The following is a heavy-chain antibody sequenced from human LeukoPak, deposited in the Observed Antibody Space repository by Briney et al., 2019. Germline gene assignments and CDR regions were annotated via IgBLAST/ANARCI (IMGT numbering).Heavy chain of an antibody. CDR1: GVTLSSYA. V-gene: IGHV3-23*01. CDR2: ISSSGSGGNT. D-gene: IGHD1-26*01. Sequence: QTGGSLRLSCAASGVTLSSYAMSWARQAPGKGLEWVSGISSSGSGGNTYYADSVKGLFTISRDSSKNTLFLHMNTLRAEDTAIYYCAKDRTVGASYWCFDLWGRGTLVTVSS. CDR3: AKDRTVGASYWCFDL. J-gene: IGHJ2*01.